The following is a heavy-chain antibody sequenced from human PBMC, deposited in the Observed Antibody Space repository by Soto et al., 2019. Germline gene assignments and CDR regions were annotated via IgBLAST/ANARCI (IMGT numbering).Heavy chain of an antibody. Sequence: SQTLSLTCAISGDSVSSNSAAWNWIRQSPSRGLEWLGRTYYRSTWYNDYAVSVKSRITINPDTSKNQFSLQLNSVTPEDTAVYYCARDHCSGGSCYPKSYYYYMDVWGKGTTVTVSS. CDR1: GDSVSSNSAA. D-gene: IGHD2-15*01. CDR3: ARDHCSGGSCYPKSYYYYMDV. J-gene: IGHJ6*03. V-gene: IGHV6-1*01. CDR2: TYYRSTWYN.